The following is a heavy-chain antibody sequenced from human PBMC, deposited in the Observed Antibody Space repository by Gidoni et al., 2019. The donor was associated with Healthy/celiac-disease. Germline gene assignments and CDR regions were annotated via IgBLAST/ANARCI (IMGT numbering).Heavy chain of an antibody. CDR3: ARVFLYGDYSY. Sequence: QVQLQQWGAGLLKPSETLSLTCAVYGGSFSGYYWSWIRQPPGKGLEWIGEINHSGSTNYNPSLKSRVTISVDPSKNQFSLKLSSVTAADTAVYYCARVFLYGDYSYWGQGTLVTVSS. J-gene: IGHJ4*02. CDR1: GGSFSGYY. V-gene: IGHV4-34*01. CDR2: INHSGST. D-gene: IGHD4-17*01.